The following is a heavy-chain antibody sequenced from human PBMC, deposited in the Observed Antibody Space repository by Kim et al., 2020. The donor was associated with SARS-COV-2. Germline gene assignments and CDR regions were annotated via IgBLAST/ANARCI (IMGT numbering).Heavy chain of an antibody. V-gene: IGHV1-46*01. Sequence: AQKFQGRVTMTRDTSTSTVYMELSSLRSEDTAVYYCARVKGSGSFDAFDIWGQGTMVTVSS. J-gene: IGHJ3*02. D-gene: IGHD3-10*01. CDR3: ARVKGSGSFDAFDI.